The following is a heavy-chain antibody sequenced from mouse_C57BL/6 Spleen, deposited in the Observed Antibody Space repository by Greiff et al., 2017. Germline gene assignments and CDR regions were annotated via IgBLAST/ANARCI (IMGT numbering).Heavy chain of an antibody. D-gene: IGHD2-2*01. J-gene: IGHJ3*01. CDR1: EYEFPSHD. CDR3: ARHDGYAWFAY. CDR2: INSDGGSP. Sequence: EVKLVESGGGLVQPGESLKLSCESTEYEFPSHDMSWVRKTPEKRLELVAAINSDGGSPYYPDTMERRFILSRDNTKKTLYLQMSSLRSEDTAVYYCARHDGYAWFAYWGQGTLVTVSA. V-gene: IGHV5-2*03.